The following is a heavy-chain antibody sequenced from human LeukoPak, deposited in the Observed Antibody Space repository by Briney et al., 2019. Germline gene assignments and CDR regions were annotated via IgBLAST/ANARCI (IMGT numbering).Heavy chain of an antibody. CDR3: ARRSRKLVRPSAFDI. Sequence: SETLSLTCTVSGGSISSYYWSWIRQPPGKGLEWIGYIYYSGSTNYNPSLKSRVTISVDTSKNQFSLKLSSVTAADTAVYYCARRSRKLVRPSAFDIWGQGTMVTVSS. CDR1: GGSISSYY. CDR2: IYYSGST. D-gene: IGHD3-16*01. J-gene: IGHJ3*02. V-gene: IGHV4-59*12.